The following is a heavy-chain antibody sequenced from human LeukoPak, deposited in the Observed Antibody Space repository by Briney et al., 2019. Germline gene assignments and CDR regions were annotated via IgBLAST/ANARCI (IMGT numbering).Heavy chain of an antibody. V-gene: IGHV3-23*01. Sequence: PGGSLRLSRAASVFTYSNYALIWVRQAPRKGLEWVSALPVSGGNTYYADSAKGRYTISRDNSKNTVFLQMNSLRAEDTAVYYCAKWGDYDVLTGYYVSDYWGQGTLVTVSS. CDR2: LPVSGGNT. J-gene: IGHJ4*02. CDR3: AKWGDYDVLTGYYVSDY. D-gene: IGHD3-9*01. CDR1: VFTYSNYA.